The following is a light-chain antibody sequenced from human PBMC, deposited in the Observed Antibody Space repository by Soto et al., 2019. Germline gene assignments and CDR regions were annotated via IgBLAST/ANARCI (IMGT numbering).Light chain of an antibody. V-gene: IGKV3-11*01. J-gene: IGKJ1*01. CDR1: QSVSSY. Sequence: EIVLTQSPATLSLSPGERATLSCRASQSVSSYLAWYQQKPGQAPRLLIYDASNRATGIPARFSGSGSGTDFTLTISSLGTEDFAVYYCQQRSNWPWTFGQGTKVEIK. CDR3: QQRSNWPWT. CDR2: DAS.